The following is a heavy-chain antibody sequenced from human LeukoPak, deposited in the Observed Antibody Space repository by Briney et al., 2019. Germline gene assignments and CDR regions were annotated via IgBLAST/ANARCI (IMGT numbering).Heavy chain of an antibody. V-gene: IGHV1-2*04. CDR1: GYTFTGYY. Sequence: ASVKVSCKASGYTFTGYYMHWVRQAPGQGLEWMGWINPNSGGTNYAQKFQGWVTMTRDTSISTAYMELSRLRSDDTAVYYCATSIAAAFRIYYGMDVWGQGTTVTVSS. CDR3: ATSIAAAFRIYYGMDV. D-gene: IGHD6-13*01. J-gene: IGHJ6*02. CDR2: INPNSGGT.